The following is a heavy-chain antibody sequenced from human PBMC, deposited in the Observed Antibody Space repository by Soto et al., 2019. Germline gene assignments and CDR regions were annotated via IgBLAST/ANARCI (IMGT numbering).Heavy chain of an antibody. CDR3: TTDSWYYCTNGDCSSFFVY. CDR2: IKSKTDGGTT. J-gene: IGHJ4*02. D-gene: IGHD2-8*01. Sequence: GGSLRLSCAASGFTFSNAWMSWVRQAPGKGLEWVGRIKSKTDGGTTDYAAPASRRFTISRDDSKNTLYLQLNRMKRADTAVYYGTTDSWYYCTNGDCSSFFVYWGQGTLVTVSS. V-gene: IGHV3-15*01. CDR1: GFTFSNAW.